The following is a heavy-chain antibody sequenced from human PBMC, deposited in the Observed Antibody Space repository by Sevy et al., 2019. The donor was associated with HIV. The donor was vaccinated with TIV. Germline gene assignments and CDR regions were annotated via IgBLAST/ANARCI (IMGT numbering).Heavy chain of an antibody. V-gene: IGHV3-11*06. Sequence: GGSLRLSCTASGFTFSDYYMSWIRQAPGKGLEWVSYISTSSSYTSYPDSVKGQFTISRDNAKNSLYLQMNSPRVEDTAVYYCARVRYNYGQKYFDYWGQGTLVTVSS. D-gene: IGHD5-18*01. CDR2: ISTSSSYT. CDR1: GFTFSDYY. CDR3: ARVRYNYGQKYFDY. J-gene: IGHJ4*02.